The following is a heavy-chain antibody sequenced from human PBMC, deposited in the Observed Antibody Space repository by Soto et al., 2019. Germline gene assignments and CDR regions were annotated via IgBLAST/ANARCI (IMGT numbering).Heavy chain of an antibody. CDR3: AAARYYYDSSGYYPGGAFDI. D-gene: IGHD3-22*01. Sequence: SVKVSCKASGFTFTSSAVQWVRQARGQRLEWIGWIVVGSGNTNYAQKFQERVTITRDMSTSTAYMELSSLRSEDTAVYYCAAARYYYDSSGYYPGGAFDIWGQGTMVTVSS. CDR1: GFTFTSSA. CDR2: IVVGSGNT. J-gene: IGHJ3*02. V-gene: IGHV1-58*01.